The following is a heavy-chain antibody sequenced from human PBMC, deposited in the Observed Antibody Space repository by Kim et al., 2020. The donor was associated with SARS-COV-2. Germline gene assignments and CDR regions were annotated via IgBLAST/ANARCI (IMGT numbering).Heavy chain of an antibody. Sequence: GGSLRLSCAASGFTFSSYAMHWVRQAPGKGLEWVSVISDDGGNKYYADSVQGRFTISRDNSKNTLYLQMNSLRAEDTAVYYCARVKGTVTRGYFDYWGQGSLVTDS. CDR2: ISDDGGNK. D-gene: IGHD4-17*01. V-gene: IGHV3-30-3*01. J-gene: IGHJ4*02. CDR3: ARVKGTVTRGYFDY. CDR1: GFTFSSYA.